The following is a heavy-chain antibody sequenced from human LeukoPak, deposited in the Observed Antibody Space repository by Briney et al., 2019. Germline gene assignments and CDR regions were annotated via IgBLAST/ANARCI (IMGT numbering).Heavy chain of an antibody. CDR2: INHNGNVN. J-gene: IGHJ6*02. Sequence: GGSLRLSCAASGFNFNNYWMNWIRQAPGKGLEWVASINHNGNVNYYVDSVKGRFTISRDNAKNSLYLQMSNLRAEDTAVYFCARGGGLDVWGQGATVTVSS. CDR1: GFNFNNYW. V-gene: IGHV3-7*03. CDR3: ARGGGLDV. D-gene: IGHD3-16*01.